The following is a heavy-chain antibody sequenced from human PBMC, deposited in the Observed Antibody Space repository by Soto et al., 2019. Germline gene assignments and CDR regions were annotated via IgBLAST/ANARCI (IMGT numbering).Heavy chain of an antibody. J-gene: IGHJ4*02. D-gene: IGHD2-2*01. Sequence: QVQLVQSGPEMKKPGASVKVSCKGFGYSFMKYGINWVRQAPGQGLEWVGWISPYSGYTHSAQKFHGRLTLTLDTAATTAYMELRILRSADTALYYCAREASVLIPAAPPSHFDSWGQGTLVTVSS. V-gene: IGHV1-18*01. CDR2: ISPYSGYT. CDR1: GYSFMKYG. CDR3: AREASVLIPAAPPSHFDS.